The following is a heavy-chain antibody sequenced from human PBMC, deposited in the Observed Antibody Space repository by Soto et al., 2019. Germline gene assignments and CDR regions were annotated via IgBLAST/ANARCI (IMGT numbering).Heavy chain of an antibody. Sequence: ASVKVSCKASGYTFTGYYMHWVRQAPGQGLEWMGWINPNSGGTNYAQKFQGRVTMTRDTSISTAYMELSRLRSDDTAVYYCARSDTTVTTTYYYYGMDVWGQGTTVTVSS. D-gene: IGHD4-4*01. CDR2: INPNSGGT. CDR3: ARSDTTVTTTYYYYGMDV. J-gene: IGHJ6*02. CDR1: GYTFTGYY. V-gene: IGHV1-2*02.